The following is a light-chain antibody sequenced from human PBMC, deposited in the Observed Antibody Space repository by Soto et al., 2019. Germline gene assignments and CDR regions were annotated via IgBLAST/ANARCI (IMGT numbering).Light chain of an antibody. CDR1: QSVSSY. J-gene: IGKJ4*01. V-gene: IGKV3-11*01. CDR2: DVS. Sequence: EIALTQSPATLSLSPGERATLSCRAAQSVSSYLGWYQQKPGQAPRLLISDVSRRATGIPARFSGSGFGTDFTLPISSLEPEDTAVYYCQHRVIGPTFGGGTRVEIK. CDR3: QHRVIGPT.